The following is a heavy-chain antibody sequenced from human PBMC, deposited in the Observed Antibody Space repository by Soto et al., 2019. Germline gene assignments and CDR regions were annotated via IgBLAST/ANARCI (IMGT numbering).Heavy chain of an antibody. CDR2: IYHSGST. D-gene: IGHD2-8*01. Sequence: SETLSLTCAVSGGSISSSNWWSWVRQPPGKGLEWIGEIYHSGSTNYNPSLKSRVTISVDKSKNQFSLKLSSVTAADTAVYYCARDXGSRAYAIHYYYYGMDVWGQGTTVTVSS. CDR1: GGSISSSNW. V-gene: IGHV4-4*02. J-gene: IGHJ6*02. CDR3: ARDXGSRAYAIHYYYYGMDV.